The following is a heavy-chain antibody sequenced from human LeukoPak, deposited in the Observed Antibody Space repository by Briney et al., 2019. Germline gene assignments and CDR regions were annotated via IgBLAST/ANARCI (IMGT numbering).Heavy chain of an antibody. Sequence: GASVKVSCKASGYTFTGYYMHWVRQAPGQGLEWMGWINPNSGGTNYAQKFQGRVTMTRDTSISTAYMELSRLRSDDTAVYYCAREPTYSAYCSGGSCYRVFWFDPWGQGTLVTVSS. D-gene: IGHD2-15*01. J-gene: IGHJ5*02. V-gene: IGHV1-2*02. CDR1: GYTFTGYY. CDR2: INPNSGGT. CDR3: AREPTYSAYCSGGSCYRVFWFDP.